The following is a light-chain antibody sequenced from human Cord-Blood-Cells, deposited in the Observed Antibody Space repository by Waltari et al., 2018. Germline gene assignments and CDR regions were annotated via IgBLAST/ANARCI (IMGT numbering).Light chain of an antibody. CDR2: LGS. V-gene: IGKV2-28*01. CDR1: QSLLHSNGYNY. CDR3: MQALQTPYS. J-gene: IGKJ2*03. Sequence: DIVMTQSPLSLPVTPGEPASIPCRSSQSLLHSNGYNYLDWYLQKPGQSPQLLIYLGSNRASGVPDRFSGSGSGTDFTLKISRVEAEDVGFYYCMQALQTPYSFGQATKLEIK.